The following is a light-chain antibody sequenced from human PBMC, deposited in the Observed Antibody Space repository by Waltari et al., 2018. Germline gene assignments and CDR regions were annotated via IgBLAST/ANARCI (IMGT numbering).Light chain of an antibody. CDR1: QSVSSSY. CDR2: GAT. J-gene: IGKJ3*01. CDR3: QQYGTSPFT. Sequence: EIVLTQSPGTLYLSPGERATLSCRASQSVSSSYLAWYQQKRGQAPRLLIYGATRRATGIPDRLSGSGSGTDFTLTISRLEPEDFAVYYCQQYGTSPFTFGPGTKVDIK. V-gene: IGKV3-20*01.